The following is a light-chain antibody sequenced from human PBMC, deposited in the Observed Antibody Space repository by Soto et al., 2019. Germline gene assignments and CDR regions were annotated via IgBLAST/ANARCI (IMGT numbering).Light chain of an antibody. Sequence: QSALTQPASVSGSPGQSITISCTGTSSDVGGYTYVSWYQQHPGKAPKLLISEVTNRPSGVSNRFSDSKSGNTASLTISGLQGEDEADYYCSSYTSSSTQVFGTGTKVNVL. CDR2: EVT. CDR3: SSYTSSSTQV. CDR1: SSDVGGYTY. V-gene: IGLV2-14*01. J-gene: IGLJ1*01.